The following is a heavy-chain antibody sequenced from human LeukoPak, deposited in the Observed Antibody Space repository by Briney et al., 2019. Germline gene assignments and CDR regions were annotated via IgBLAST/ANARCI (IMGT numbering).Heavy chain of an antibody. CDR3: ARDRDGDQMGFDP. CDR2: IYYSGST. D-gene: IGHD4-17*01. Sequence: SETLSLXCTVSGGSISSGDYYWSWIRQPPVKGLECIGYIYYSGSTYYNPSLKSRVTISVDTSKNQFSLKLSSVTAADTAVYYCARDRDGDQMGFDPWGQGTLVTVSS. V-gene: IGHV4-30-4*08. J-gene: IGHJ5*02. CDR1: GGSISSGDYY.